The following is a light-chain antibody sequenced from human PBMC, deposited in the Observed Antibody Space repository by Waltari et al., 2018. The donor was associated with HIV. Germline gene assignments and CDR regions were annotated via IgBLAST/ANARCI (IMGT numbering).Light chain of an antibody. J-gene: IGLJ3*02. CDR3: SSFTSSSTVV. CDR2: EVT. Sequence: QSALPQPPSVYGSPGQSVTIPCTGTSSDVGSVNLDPCYQQSPGTPPKLSVYEVTSRPSGVPERFSGSKSGNTASLAISGLQAEDEADYYCSSFTSSSTVVFGGGTKLTV. V-gene: IGLV2-18*02. CDR1: SSDVGSVNL.